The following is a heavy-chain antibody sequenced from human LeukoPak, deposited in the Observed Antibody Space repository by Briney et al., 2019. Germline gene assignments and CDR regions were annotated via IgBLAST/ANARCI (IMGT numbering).Heavy chain of an antibody. CDR3: ATNFIAARGAFDI. D-gene: IGHD6-6*01. CDR2: ISGSGGST. V-gene: IGHV3-23*01. J-gene: IGHJ3*02. CDR1: GFTFSSYG. Sequence: GGSLRLSCAASGFTFSSYGTSWVRQAPGKGLEWVSAISGSGGSTYYADSVKGRFTISRDNSKNTLYLQMNSLRAEDTAVYYCATNFIAARGAFDIWGQGTMVTVSS.